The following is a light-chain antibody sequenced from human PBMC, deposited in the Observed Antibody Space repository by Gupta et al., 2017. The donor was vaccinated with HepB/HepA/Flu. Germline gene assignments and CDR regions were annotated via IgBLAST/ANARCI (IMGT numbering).Light chain of an antibody. J-gene: IGLJ2*01. Sequence: SYFLTPTPSVSAAPGKTATISCGGKNIGFKSVHWYQHKPGQAPLLVLYDDTDRPSGIPERFSGSNSGDTATLSISRVEAGDEADYYCQVWDTTPDHHVVFGGGTKLSVL. CDR3: QVWDTTPDHHVV. CDR1: NIGFKS. CDR2: DDT. V-gene: IGLV3-21*03.